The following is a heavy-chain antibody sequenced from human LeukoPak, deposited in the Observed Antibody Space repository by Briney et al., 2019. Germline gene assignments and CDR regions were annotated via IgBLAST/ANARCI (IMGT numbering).Heavy chain of an antibody. V-gene: IGHV5-51*01. CDR3: ARLEWWYFDY. CDR2: IYPGDSDT. J-gene: IGHJ4*02. Sequence: GESLKISCKGSGSSFTSYWIGWVRQMPGKGLEWMGIIYPGDSDTRYSPTFQGQVTISADKSISTAYLQWGSLKASDTAMYYCARLEWWYFDYWGQGTLVTVSS. CDR1: GSSFTSYW. D-gene: IGHD3-3*01.